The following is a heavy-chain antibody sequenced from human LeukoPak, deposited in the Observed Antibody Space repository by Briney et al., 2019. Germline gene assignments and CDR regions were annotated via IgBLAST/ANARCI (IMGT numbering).Heavy chain of an antibody. CDR1: GGSISSGGYY. V-gene: IGHV4-31*03. Sequence: SETLSLTCTVSGGSISSGGYYWSWIRQHRGKGLEWIVYISYSGSTFYNPSLKSRVTISLDTSKIQFSLKLTSVIAADTAVYYCARDRKLAEFDYWGQGTLVTVSS. CDR2: ISYSGST. D-gene: IGHD6-6*01. J-gene: IGHJ4*02. CDR3: ARDRKLAEFDY.